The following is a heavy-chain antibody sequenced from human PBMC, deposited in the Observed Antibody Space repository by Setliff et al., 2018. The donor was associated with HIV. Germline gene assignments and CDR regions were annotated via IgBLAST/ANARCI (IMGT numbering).Heavy chain of an antibody. Sequence: ASVKVSCKASGYTFTSYGISWVRQAPGQGLEWMGWISPYSDKTNYAQKFQDRVTVTADTSTGTAYMEMRTLRSDDTAVYYCVRDWGGEVSGNFWLYYLYYYMDVWG. J-gene: IGHJ6*03. CDR1: GYTFTSYG. CDR3: VRDWGGEVSGNFWLYYLYYYMDV. CDR2: ISPYSDKT. D-gene: IGHD1-26*01. V-gene: IGHV1-18*01.